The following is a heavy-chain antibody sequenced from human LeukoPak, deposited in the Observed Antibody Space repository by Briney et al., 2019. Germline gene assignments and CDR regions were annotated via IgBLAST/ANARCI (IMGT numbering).Heavy chain of an antibody. J-gene: IGHJ4*02. CDR2: INWNGGST. CDR3: ARVGVDCSGGSCYLLYYFDH. Sequence: GGSLRLSCAASGFTFDDYGMSWVRQAPGKGLEWVSGINWNGGSTGYADSVKGRFTISRDNAKNSLYLQMNSLRAEDTALYYCARVGVDCSGGSCYLLYYFDHWGQGTLVTVSS. V-gene: IGHV3-20*04. D-gene: IGHD2-15*01. CDR1: GFTFDDYG.